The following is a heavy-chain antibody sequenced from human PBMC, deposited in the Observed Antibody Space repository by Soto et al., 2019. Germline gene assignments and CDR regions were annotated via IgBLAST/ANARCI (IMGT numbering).Heavy chain of an antibody. D-gene: IGHD5-12*01. CDR3: ARGYSGYDHFDY. CDR2: INPNSGGT. Sequence: ASVKVSCKASGYTFTCYYMHWVRQAPGQGLEWMGWINPNSGGTNYAQKFQGWVTMTRDTSISTAYMELSRLRSGDTAVYYCARGYSGYDHFDYWCQGTLVPVS. V-gene: IGHV1-2*04. CDR1: GYTFTCYY. J-gene: IGHJ4*02.